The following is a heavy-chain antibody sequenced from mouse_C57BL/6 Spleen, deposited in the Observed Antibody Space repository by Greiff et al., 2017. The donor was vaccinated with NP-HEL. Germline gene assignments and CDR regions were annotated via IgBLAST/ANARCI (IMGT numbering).Heavy chain of an antibody. CDR1: GFTFSSYA. V-gene: IGHV5-4*01. CDR3: ARGDGNYGFAY. CDR2: ISYGGSYT. J-gene: IGHJ3*01. D-gene: IGHD2-1*01. Sequence: EVQVVESGGGLVKPGGSLKLSCAASGFTFSSYAMSWVRQTPEKRLEWVATISYGGSYTYYPDNVKGRFTISRDNAKNNLYLQMSHLKSEDTAMYYCARGDGNYGFAYRGQGTLVTVSA.